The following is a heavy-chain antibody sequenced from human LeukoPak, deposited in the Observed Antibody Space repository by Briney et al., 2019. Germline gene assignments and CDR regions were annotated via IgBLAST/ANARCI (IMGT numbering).Heavy chain of an antibody. CDR1: GGSISSGGYY. V-gene: IGHV4-31*03. D-gene: IGHD3-22*01. CDR2: IYYSGST. J-gene: IGHJ3*02. Sequence: PSETLSLTCTVSGGSISSGGYYWSWIRQHPGKGLEWIGYIYYSGSTYYNPSLKSRVTISVDTSKNQFSLKLSSVTAADTAVYYCARDYRGYYDSSGYYFAAQNVFDIWGQGTMVTVSS. CDR3: ARDYRGYYDSSGYYFAAQNVFDI.